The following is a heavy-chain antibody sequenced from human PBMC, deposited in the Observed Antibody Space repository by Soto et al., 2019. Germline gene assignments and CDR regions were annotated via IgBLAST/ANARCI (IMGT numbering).Heavy chain of an antibody. D-gene: IGHD2-15*01. CDR3: ASLTGYCGGGSCPNWFDP. J-gene: IGHJ5*02. V-gene: IGHV4-59*01. CDR2: IYYSGST. CDR1: GGSISSYY. Sequence: QVQLQESGPGLVKPSETLSLTCTVSGGSISSYYWSWIRQPPGKGLEWIGYIYYSGSTNYNPSLRSRVTLPVDTSKNQCYLKLSSVTAADTAVYYCASLTGYCGGGSCPNWFDPWGQGTLVTVSS.